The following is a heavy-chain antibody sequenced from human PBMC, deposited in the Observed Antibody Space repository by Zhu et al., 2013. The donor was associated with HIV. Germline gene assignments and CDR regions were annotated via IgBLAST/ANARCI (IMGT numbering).Heavy chain of an antibody. CDR1: GGTFSSYA. CDR3: ARAVGSVVVPPDRYYYYGMDV. D-gene: IGHD2-2*03. Sequence: QVQLVQSGAEVKKPGSSVKVSCKASGGTFSSYAISWVRQAPGQGLEWMGGIIPIFGTANYAQKFQGRVTITADESTSTAYMELSSLRSEDTAMYYCARAVGSVVVPPDRYYYYGMDVWGQGTTVTVSS. CDR2: IIPIFGTA. J-gene: IGHJ6*02. V-gene: IGHV1-69*01.